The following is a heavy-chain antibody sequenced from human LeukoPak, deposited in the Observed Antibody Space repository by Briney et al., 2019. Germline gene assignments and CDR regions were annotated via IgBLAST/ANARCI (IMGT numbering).Heavy chain of an antibody. Sequence: PGGSLRLSCAASGFTFSSYGMHWVRQAPGKGLEWVAVIWYDGSNKYYADSVKGRFTISRDNSKNTLYLQMNSLRDADTAVYYWAKTTTGYSSGWYYYYYMDVGGKGTTVTVS. CDR1: GFTFSSYG. J-gene: IGHJ6*03. CDR2: IWYDGSNK. D-gene: IGHD6-19*01. V-gene: IGHV3-33*06. CDR3: AKTTTGYSSGWYYYYYMDV.